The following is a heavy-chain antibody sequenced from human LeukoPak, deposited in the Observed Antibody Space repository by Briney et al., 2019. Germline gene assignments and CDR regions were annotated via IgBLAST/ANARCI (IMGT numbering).Heavy chain of an antibody. CDR2: INSDGSST. D-gene: IGHD3-10*01. CDR3: ARDLRDYYGSGSYYNALDY. J-gene: IGHJ4*02. V-gene: IGHV3-74*01. CDR1: GFTFSSYL. Sequence: YPGGSLRLSCAASGFTFSSYLMHWVRQAPGKGLVWVSRINSDGSSTSYADSVKGRFTTSRDNAKNTLYLEMNSLRAEDTAVYFCARDLRDYYGSGSYYNALDYWGQGTLVTVSS.